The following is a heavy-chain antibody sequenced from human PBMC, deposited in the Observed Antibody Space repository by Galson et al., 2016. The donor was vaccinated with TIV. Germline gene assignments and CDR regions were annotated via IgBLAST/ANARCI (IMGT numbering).Heavy chain of an antibody. CDR1: GFSFEDYG. CDR2: ISSNSVNR. V-gene: IGHV3-9*01. D-gene: IGHD5-18*01. Sequence: SLRLSCAVSGFSFEDYGMQWVRQIPGKGLEWVSGISSNSVNRGYADSVKGRFTIFRDNAKKSLYVQMNSLRVEDTALYYCAKARGYGYGSPRDYYYGMDVWGQGTTVIVSS. J-gene: IGHJ6*02. CDR3: AKARGYGYGSPRDYYYGMDV.